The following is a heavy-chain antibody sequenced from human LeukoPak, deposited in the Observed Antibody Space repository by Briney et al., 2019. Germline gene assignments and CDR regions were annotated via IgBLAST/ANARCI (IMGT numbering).Heavy chain of an antibody. CDR1: GFTFSSYT. CDR2: IAGSSGYI. CDR3: ARDRGAYCGGDCYLGFDY. J-gene: IGHJ4*01. Sequence: KTGGSLRLSCAASGFTFSSYTMNWVRQAPGKGLEWVSSIAGSSGYISYADSAKGRFTISRDNAKKSLYLQMTSLTAEDTAVYYCARDRGAYCGGDCYLGFDYWGRGTLVTVPS. D-gene: IGHD2-21*02. V-gene: IGHV3-21*01.